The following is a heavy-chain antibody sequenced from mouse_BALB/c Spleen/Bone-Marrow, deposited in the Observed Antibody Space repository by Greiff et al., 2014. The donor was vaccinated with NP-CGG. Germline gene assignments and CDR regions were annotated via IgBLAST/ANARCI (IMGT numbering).Heavy chain of an antibody. V-gene: IGHV1-54*01. CDR2: INSGSGGT. Sequence: QVQLQQSGAELVRPGTSVEVSCKGSGYAFTNYLIEWVKQRPGQGLEWIGVINSGSGGTKYNEKFKGKATLTADKSSSTAYMQXXXLTSDDSAVYFCARAITDAMDYWGQGTSVTVSS. CDR1: GYAFTNYL. CDR3: ARAITDAMDY. D-gene: IGHD2-4*01. J-gene: IGHJ4*01.